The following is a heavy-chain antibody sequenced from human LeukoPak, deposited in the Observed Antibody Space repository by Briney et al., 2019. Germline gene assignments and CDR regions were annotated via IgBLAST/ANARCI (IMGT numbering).Heavy chain of an antibody. V-gene: IGHV4-59*12. CDR2: IYYSGST. CDR1: GGSIGSYY. CDR3: ASDGTGAGYYYDSSGYSS. Sequence: SETLSLTCTVSGGSIGSYYWSWIRQPPGKGLEWIGYIYYSGSTNYNPSLMSRVTISVDTSKNQFSLKLSSVTAADTAVYYCASDGTGAGYYYDSSGYSSWGQGTLVTVSS. D-gene: IGHD3-22*01. J-gene: IGHJ5*02.